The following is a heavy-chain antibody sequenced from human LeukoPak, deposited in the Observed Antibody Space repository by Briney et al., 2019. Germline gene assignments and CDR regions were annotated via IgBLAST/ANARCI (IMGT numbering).Heavy chain of an antibody. CDR3: ARDRLQLQS. CDR1: GGSISNYY. CDR2: IYYTGNT. D-gene: IGHD1-1*01. Sequence: ASETLSLTCTVSGGSISNYYWNWIRQPPGKGLEWIGYIYYTGNTNYNPSLKSRVTISVDTSKNQFSPKLSSVTAADTAVYYCARDRLQLQSWGQGTLVTVSS. V-gene: IGHV4-59*01. J-gene: IGHJ5*02.